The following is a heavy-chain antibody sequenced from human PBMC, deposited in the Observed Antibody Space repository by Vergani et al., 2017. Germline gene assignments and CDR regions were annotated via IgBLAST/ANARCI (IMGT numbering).Heavy chain of an antibody. J-gene: IGHJ4*02. CDR3: ARDGGPTVTSPNDY. D-gene: IGHD4-17*01. CDR1: GFTFSSYS. Sequence: EVQLVESGGGLVKPGGSLRLSCAASGFTFSSYSMNWVRQAPGKGLEWVSSISSSSSYIYYADSVKGRFTISRDNAKNSLYLQMNRLRAEDTAVYYCARDGGPTVTSPNDYWGQGTLVTVSS. V-gene: IGHV3-21*01. CDR2: ISSSSSYI.